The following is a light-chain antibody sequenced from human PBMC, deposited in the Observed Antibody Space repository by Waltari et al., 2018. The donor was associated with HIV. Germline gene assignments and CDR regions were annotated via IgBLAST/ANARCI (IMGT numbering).Light chain of an antibody. Sequence: QTVVTQETSFAVSPGGRVTLTCGLSAGSVSSSDYPSWYPKTPGLPPRILIYDTNTRSSGVPDRFSGSILGNKAALTITGAQSDDESEYYCLLYVGTGIWVFGGGTKLTVL. CDR1: AGSVSSSDY. CDR2: DTN. V-gene: IGLV8-61*01. CDR3: LLYVGTGIWV. J-gene: IGLJ3*02.